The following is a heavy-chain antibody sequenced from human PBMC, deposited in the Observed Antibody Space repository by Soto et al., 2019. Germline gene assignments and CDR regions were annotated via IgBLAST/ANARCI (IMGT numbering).Heavy chain of an antibody. CDR2: IYYSGST. D-gene: IGHD3-16*02. Sequence: SETLSLTCTVSGGSISSYYWSWIRQPPGKGLEWIGYIYYSGSTNYNPSLKSRVTISVDTSKNQFSLKLSSVTAADTAVYYCARGHYDCIWGSYRQPYYMDVWGKGTTVTVSS. CDR3: ARGHYDCIWGSYRQPYYMDV. J-gene: IGHJ6*03. CDR1: GGSISSYY. V-gene: IGHV4-59*01.